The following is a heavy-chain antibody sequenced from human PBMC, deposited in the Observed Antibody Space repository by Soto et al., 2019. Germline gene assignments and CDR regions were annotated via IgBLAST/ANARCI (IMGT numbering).Heavy chain of an antibody. Sequence: GGPLRLSCAASGFTFSSYAMSWVRQAPGKGLEWVSAISGSGGSTYYADSVKGRFPISRDNSKNTLYLQMNSLRAEDTAVYYCAKMDIVVVVAAKLDYWGQGTLVTVSS. J-gene: IGHJ4*02. V-gene: IGHV3-23*01. D-gene: IGHD2-15*01. CDR2: ISGSGGST. CDR1: GFTFSSYA. CDR3: AKMDIVVVVAAKLDY.